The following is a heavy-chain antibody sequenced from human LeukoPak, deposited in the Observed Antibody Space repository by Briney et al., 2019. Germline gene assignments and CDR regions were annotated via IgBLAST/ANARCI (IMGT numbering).Heavy chain of an antibody. CDR3: VTSVTVTFTPPAY. Sequence: SETLSLTCNVSGGSISTSSYYWGWIRQSPVKGLKWIGNLDFSGRTNYNPSLKSRVTLSIYTSQTQFSLRLTSVTAADTAVYYCVTSVTVTFTPPAYWGRGALVTVSS. CDR2: LDFSGRT. J-gene: IGHJ4*02. D-gene: IGHD3-16*02. V-gene: IGHV4-39*07. CDR1: GGSISTSSYY.